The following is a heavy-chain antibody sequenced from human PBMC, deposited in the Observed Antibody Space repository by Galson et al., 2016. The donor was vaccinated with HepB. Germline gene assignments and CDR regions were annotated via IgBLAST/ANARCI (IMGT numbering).Heavy chain of an antibody. V-gene: IGHV3-30*04. CDR2: ISFDGTEK. D-gene: IGHD4-17*01. CDR3: ERDRGDYVLASSRLVTAYYYGVDV. CDR1: GFTFSDNA. J-gene: IGHJ6*02. Sequence: SLRLSCADSGFTFSDNAMHWVRQAPGKGLEWVALISFDGTEKYYADSVRGRLTISRDNSKHTLYLQMKSLRAEDTAVYYCERDRGDYVLASSRLVTAYYYGVDVWGQGTTVTVSS.